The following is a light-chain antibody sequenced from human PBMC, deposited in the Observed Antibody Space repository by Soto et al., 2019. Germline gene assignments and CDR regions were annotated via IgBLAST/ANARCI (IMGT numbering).Light chain of an antibody. CDR2: STS. J-gene: IGKJ1*01. Sequence: QMTQSPSSLSASVGDRVTITCRASQGIRSFLNWYQQKLGKAPKLLIYSTSHLQSGVPSRFSGSGSGTDFTLTISSLQPEDFATYYCQQSYNSPQTFGQETKVEI. CDR1: QGIRSF. V-gene: IGKV1-39*01. CDR3: QQSYNSPQT.